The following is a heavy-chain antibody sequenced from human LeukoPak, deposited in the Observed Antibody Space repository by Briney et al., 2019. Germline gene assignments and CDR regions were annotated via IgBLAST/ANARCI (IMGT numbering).Heavy chain of an antibody. Sequence: SETLSLTCTVSGGSISSYYWSWVRQPPGKGREWIGYIYYRGSTNYNPSLKSRVTISVDTSKNQFSLKLSSVTAADTPVYYCARESSSGWYESGVWGQGTLVTVSS. J-gene: IGHJ4*02. V-gene: IGHV4-59*01. D-gene: IGHD6-19*01. CDR1: GGSISSYY. CDR2: IYYRGST. CDR3: ARESSSGWYESGV.